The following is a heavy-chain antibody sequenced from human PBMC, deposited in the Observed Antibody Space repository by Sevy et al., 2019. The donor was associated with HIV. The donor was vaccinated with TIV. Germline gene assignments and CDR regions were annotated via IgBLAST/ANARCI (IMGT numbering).Heavy chain of an antibody. CDR1: GYTFSNYY. CDR2: FDPEDGET. CDR3: ATGLPGEYVDCSSCYSDYFAY. D-gene: IGHD2-15*01. Sequence: ASVKVSCKASGYTFSNYYMDWVRQAPGQGLEWMGGFDPEDGETIYAQRFQGRVTMTEDTSTDTAYMELSSLRSEDTAVYYCATGLPGEYVDCSSCYSDYFAYWGQGTLVTVSS. V-gene: IGHV1-24*01. J-gene: IGHJ4*02.